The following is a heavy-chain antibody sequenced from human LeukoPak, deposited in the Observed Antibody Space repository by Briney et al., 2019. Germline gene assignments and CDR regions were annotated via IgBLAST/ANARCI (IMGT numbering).Heavy chain of an antibody. CDR3: ARQRGSYSFDY. CDR1: GYTFTNYY. CDR2: INPSVDAT. J-gene: IGHJ4*02. D-gene: IGHD1-26*01. V-gene: IGHV1-46*03. Sequence: ASVKVSCKASGYTFTNYYMHWVRQAPGQGLEWMGIINPSVDATSYAQKFQGRVTMTRDTSTSTDYMELSSLRSEDTAMYFCARQRGSYSFDYWGQGTLVAVS.